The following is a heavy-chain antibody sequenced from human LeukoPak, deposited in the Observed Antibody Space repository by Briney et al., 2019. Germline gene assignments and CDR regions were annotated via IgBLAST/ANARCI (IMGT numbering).Heavy chain of an antibody. CDR2: ISYAGSNK. CDR3: ATPYGSGNKRDFDY. Sequence: GGSLRLSCAASGFTFSSYGMHWLRQAPGKGLEWLAVISYAGSNKYSAAPAKGRFTISRDNSKTTLYLQMNSLRAEDTAVYYCATPYGSGNKRDFDYWGQGTLVTVSS. D-gene: IGHD3-10*01. J-gene: IGHJ4*02. V-gene: IGHV3-30*03. CDR1: GFTFSSYG.